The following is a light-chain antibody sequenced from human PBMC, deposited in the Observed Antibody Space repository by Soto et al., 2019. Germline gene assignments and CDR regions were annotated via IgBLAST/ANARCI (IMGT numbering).Light chain of an antibody. CDR3: VLYGGSGIHWV. CDR2: NTN. Sequence: QTVVTQVPSFSVSPGRTVTLTCGLSSGSVSTRNYPSWYQQIPGQAPRTLIYNTNTRSSGVPDRFSGSILGNKAALTITGAQAEDYSDYYCVLYGGSGIHWVFCGGTKLTVL. J-gene: IGLJ3*02. V-gene: IGLV8-61*01. CDR1: SGSVSTRNY.